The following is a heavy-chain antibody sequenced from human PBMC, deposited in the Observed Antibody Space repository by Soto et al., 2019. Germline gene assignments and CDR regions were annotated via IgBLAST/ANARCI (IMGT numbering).Heavy chain of an antibody. D-gene: IGHD2-15*01. V-gene: IGHV3-66*01. CDR3: ARILSGYDFDCSGGSCYYYYMDV. CDR1: GFTVSSNY. J-gene: IGHJ6*03. CDR2: IYSGGST. Sequence: GGSLRLSCAASGFTVSSNYMSWVRQAPGKGLEWVSVIYSGGSTYYADSVKGKFTISRDNSKNTLYPQMNSLRAEDTAVYYCARILSGYDFDCSGGSCYYYYMDVWGKGTTVTVSS.